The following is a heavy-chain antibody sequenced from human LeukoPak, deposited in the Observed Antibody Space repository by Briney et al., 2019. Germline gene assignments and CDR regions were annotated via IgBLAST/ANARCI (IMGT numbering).Heavy chain of an antibody. V-gene: IGHV3-74*01. CDR3: AREMNYYDSSGYYSFDY. CDR1: GFTFSSYW. D-gene: IGHD3-22*01. J-gene: IGHJ4*02. CDR2: INSDGSST. Sequence: GGSLRLSCAASGFTFSSYWMHWVRQAPGKGLVWVSRINSDGSSTSYADSVKGRFTISRDNAKNSLYLQMNSLRAEDTAVYYCAREMNYYDSSGYYSFDYWGQGTLVTVSS.